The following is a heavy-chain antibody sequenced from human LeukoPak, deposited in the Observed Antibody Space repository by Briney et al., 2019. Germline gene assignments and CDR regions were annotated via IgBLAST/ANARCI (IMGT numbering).Heavy chain of an antibody. CDR2: ISSSGSTI. J-gene: IGHJ4*02. CDR1: GFTFSSYE. Sequence: PGGSLRLSCAASGFTFSSYEMNWVRQAPGKGLEWVPYISSSGSTIYYADSVKGRFTISRDNAKNSLYLQMNSLRAEDTAVYYCARNLHYDYVWGSYRHFDYWGQGTLVTVSS. CDR3: ARNLHYDYVWGSYRHFDY. D-gene: IGHD3-16*02. V-gene: IGHV3-48*03.